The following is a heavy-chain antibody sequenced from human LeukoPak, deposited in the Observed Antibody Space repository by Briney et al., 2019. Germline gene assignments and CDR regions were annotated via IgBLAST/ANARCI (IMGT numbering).Heavy chain of an antibody. CDR3: ARELRSHYYYYGMDV. CDR1: GFTVSSNY. Sequence: GGSLRLSCAASGFTVSSNYMSWVRQAPGKGLEWVSVIYSGGSTYYADSVKGRFTISRDNSKNTLYLQMNSLRAEDTAVYYCARELRSHYYYYGMDVWGQGTTVTASS. CDR2: IYSGGST. D-gene: IGHD2/OR15-2a*01. J-gene: IGHJ6*02. V-gene: IGHV3-53*01.